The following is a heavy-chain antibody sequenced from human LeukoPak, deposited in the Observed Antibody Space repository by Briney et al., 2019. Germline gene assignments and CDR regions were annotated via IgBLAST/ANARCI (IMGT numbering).Heavy chain of an antibody. CDR2: ISGSGTI. CDR3: ARDSGTTGEVKFDP. D-gene: IGHD3-10*01. J-gene: IGHJ5*02. CDR1: GGSINSY. Sequence: SETLSLTCIVSGGSINSYWSWIRQPAGKGLEWIGRISGSGTIAHNPALQSRLTISIDTSKNQFSLKLMSVTAADTAVYYCARDSGTTGEVKFDPWGQGILVTVSS. V-gene: IGHV4-4*07.